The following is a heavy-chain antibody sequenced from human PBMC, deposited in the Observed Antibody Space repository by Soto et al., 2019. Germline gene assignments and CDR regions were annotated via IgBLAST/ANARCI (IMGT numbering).Heavy chain of an antibody. J-gene: IGHJ6*02. V-gene: IGHV3-53*01. D-gene: IGHD6-6*01. CDR2: IYSGGIT. CDR1: GFTVSSNY. CDR3: VRDFGSSSEGGMDV. Sequence: GGSLRLSCAASGFTVSSNYMSWVRQAPGKGLEWVSVIYSGGITFYADSVKGRFTISRDNSKNTLYLQMNNLRGEDTAVYYCVRDFGSSSEGGMDVRGQGTTVTVSX.